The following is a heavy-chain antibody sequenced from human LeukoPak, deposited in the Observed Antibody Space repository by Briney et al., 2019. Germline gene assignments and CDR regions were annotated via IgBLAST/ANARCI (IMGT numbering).Heavy chain of an antibody. CDR2: IYYSGST. J-gene: IGHJ5*02. D-gene: IGHD2-15*01. Sequence: SETLSLTCTVSGGSISSSSYYWGWIRQPPGKGLEWIGSIYYSGSTYYNPSLKSRVTISVDTSKNQFSLKLSSVTAADTAVYYCAREVVAANSNWFDPWGQGTLVTVSS. CDR3: AREVVAANSNWFDP. V-gene: IGHV4-39*07. CDR1: GGSISSSSYY.